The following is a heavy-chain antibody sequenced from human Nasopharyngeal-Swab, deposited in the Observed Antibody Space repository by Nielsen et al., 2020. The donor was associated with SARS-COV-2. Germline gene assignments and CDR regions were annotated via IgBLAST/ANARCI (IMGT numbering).Heavy chain of an antibody. D-gene: IGHD4-17*01. J-gene: IGHJ5*02. CDR1: GYTFTGYY. V-gene: IGHV1-2*06. CDR3: AKDIMTTVTYDWWFDP. Sequence: ASVKVSCKASGYTFTGYYMHWVRQAPGQGLEWMGRINPNSGGTNYSQKFQGRVTITRDTSASTAYMELSSLRSEDTAVYYCAKDIMTTVTYDWWFDPWGQGTLVTVSS. CDR2: INPNSGGT.